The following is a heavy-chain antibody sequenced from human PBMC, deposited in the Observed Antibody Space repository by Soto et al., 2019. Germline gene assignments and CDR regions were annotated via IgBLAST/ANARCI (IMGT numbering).Heavy chain of an antibody. V-gene: IGHV3-43*01. J-gene: IGHJ6*02. CDR3: AKDILTGYSLRGMDV. CDR1: GFTFDDYT. Sequence: LRLSCAASGFTFDDYTMHWVRQAPGKGLEWVSLISWDGGSTYYADSVKGRFTISRDNSKNSLYLQMNSLRTEDTALYYCAKDILTGYSLRGMDVWGQGTTVTVSS. D-gene: IGHD3-9*01. CDR2: ISWDGGST.